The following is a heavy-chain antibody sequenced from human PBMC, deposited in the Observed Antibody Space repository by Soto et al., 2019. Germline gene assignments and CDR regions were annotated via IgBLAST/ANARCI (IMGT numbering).Heavy chain of an antibody. J-gene: IGHJ5*02. D-gene: IGHD3-16*01. Sequence: ASVKVSFKASGYSLTNNDVTWVRQATGQGLEWMGWMNPGSGDTGYAQKFQGRVTMTRDISIATAYMELSSLRSDDTAIYYCARMATFGSLNWFDPWGQGTLVTVSS. CDR3: ARMATFGSLNWFDP. CDR1: GYSLTNND. V-gene: IGHV1-8*01. CDR2: MNPGSGDT.